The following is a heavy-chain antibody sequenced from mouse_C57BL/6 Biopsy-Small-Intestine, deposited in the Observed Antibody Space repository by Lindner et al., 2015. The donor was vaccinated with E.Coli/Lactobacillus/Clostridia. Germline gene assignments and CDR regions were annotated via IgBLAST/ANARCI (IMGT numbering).Heavy chain of an antibody. CDR2: INPRTGGT. Sequence: VQLQESGPELVKPGASVKISCKTSGYSFTGYYMNWVKQSPEKRLEWIGEINPRTGGTAYNQKFKAKATLTVDKSSRTAYMQLKSLTSEDSAFYYCARAAGYFDYWGQGTTLTVSS. D-gene: IGHD6-1*01. CDR3: ARAAGYFDY. J-gene: IGHJ2*01. V-gene: IGHV1-42*01. CDR1: GYSFTGYY.